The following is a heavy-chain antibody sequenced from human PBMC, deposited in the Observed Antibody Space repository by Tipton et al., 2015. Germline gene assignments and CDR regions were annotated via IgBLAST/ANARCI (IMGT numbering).Heavy chain of an antibody. CDR3: ARVARGWFDP. Sequence: TLSLTCTVSDDSISGGGFYWSWIRHLPGKGLEWIGDISRSGSTDYNPSLQSRLTISLDTSKSQFSLQLSSMTAADTAVYYCARVARGWFDPWGQGTLVTVSS. V-gene: IGHV4-31*03. J-gene: IGHJ5*02. CDR1: DDSISGGGFY. CDR2: ISRSGST.